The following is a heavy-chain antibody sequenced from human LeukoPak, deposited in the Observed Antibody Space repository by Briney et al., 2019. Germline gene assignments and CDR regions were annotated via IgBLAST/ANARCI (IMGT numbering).Heavy chain of an antibody. CDR2: ISSSGST. D-gene: IGHD3-22*01. CDR1: GDSISSGDYY. CDR3: ARGPYSYDSSGAFDI. V-gene: IGHV4-61*02. Sequence: NTSHTLSLTCTVSGDSISSGDYYWSWIRQPAGKGLEWIGRISSSGSTNYNPSLKSRVTISVDTSKNQFSLKLSSVTAADTAVYFCARGPYSYDSSGAFDIWGQGTMVTVSS. J-gene: IGHJ3*02.